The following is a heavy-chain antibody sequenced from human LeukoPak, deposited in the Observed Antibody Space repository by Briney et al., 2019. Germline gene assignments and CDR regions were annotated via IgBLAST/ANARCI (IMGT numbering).Heavy chain of an antibody. D-gene: IGHD3-22*01. J-gene: IGHJ4*02. CDR3: ARERGDYYDSSGYYPDY. CDR2: IYYSGST. CDR1: GGSISSGDYY. V-gene: IGHV4-30-4*01. Sequence: SETLSLTCTVSGGSISSGDYYWSWIRQPPGKGLDWIVYIYYSGSTYYNPSLKSRVTISVDTSKNQFSLKLRSVTAADTAVYYCARERGDYYDSSGYYPDYWGQGTLVTVSS.